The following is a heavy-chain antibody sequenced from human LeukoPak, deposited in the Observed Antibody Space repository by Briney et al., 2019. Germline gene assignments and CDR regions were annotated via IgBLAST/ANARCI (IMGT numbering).Heavy chain of an antibody. D-gene: IGHD6-19*01. CDR2: IYYSGST. Sequence: SETLSLTCTVSGGSISSYYWSWIRQPPGKGLEWIGYIYYSGSTNYNPSLKSRVTISVDTSKNQFSLKLSSVTAADTAVYYCARVIPGQWLVPSAFDYWGQGTLVTVSS. J-gene: IGHJ4*02. CDR1: GGSISSYY. V-gene: IGHV4-59*01. CDR3: ARVIPGQWLVPSAFDY.